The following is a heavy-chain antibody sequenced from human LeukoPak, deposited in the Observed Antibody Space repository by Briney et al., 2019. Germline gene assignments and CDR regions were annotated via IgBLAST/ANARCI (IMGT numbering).Heavy chain of an antibody. CDR1: GFTFDDYA. Sequence: GGSLRLSCAASGFTFDDYAMHWVRQAPGKSLEWVSGISWNSGSIGYADSVKGRFTISRDNAKNSLYLQMNSLRAEDTALYYCAKAYYYDSSGYLDYWGQGTLVTVSS. J-gene: IGHJ4*02. CDR3: AKAYYYDSSGYLDY. D-gene: IGHD3-22*01. V-gene: IGHV3-9*01. CDR2: ISWNSGSI.